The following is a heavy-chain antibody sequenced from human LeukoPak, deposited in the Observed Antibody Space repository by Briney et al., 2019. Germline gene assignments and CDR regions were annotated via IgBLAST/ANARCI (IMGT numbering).Heavy chain of an antibody. V-gene: IGHV5-51*01. CDR3: ARKSSGWPGDFNY. D-gene: IGHD6-25*01. CDR2: LYPGDSDT. J-gene: IGHJ4*02. Sequence: GESLKISCQGSGYSFTNYWIGWVRQMPGKGLEWMGILYPGDSDTRYSPSFQGQVTISADKSISTAYLQWSSLKASDTAMYYCARKSSGWPGDFNYWGQGTLVTVSS. CDR1: GYSFTNYW.